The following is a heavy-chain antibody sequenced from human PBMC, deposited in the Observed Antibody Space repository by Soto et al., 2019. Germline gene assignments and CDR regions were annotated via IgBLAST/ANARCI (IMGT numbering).Heavy chain of an antibody. J-gene: IGHJ4*02. CDR1: GGSISSGDYY. Sequence: QVQLQESGPGLVKPSQTLSLTCTVSGGSISSGDYYWSWIRQPPGKGLEWIGYIYYSGSTYYNPSRKSRVTISVDTSKNHFSLKLSSVTAADTAVYYCARTAGTEFSLDYWGQGTLVTVSS. V-gene: IGHV4-30-4*01. CDR2: IYYSGST. CDR3: ARTAGTEFSLDY. D-gene: IGHD6-13*01.